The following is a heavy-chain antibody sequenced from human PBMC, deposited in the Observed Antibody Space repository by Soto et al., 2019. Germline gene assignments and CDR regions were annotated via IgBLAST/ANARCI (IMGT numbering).Heavy chain of an antibody. J-gene: IGHJ3*02. CDR2: IIPVFGTA. CDR3: ARGAATKIAVVMYDALEI. CDR1: GATLDTFINYG. V-gene: IGHV1-69*12. Sequence: QVQLVQSGAEVKKPGSSVKVSCEASGATLDTFINYGITWVRRAPGQGLEWMGEIIPVFGTAHYAQKFQGRVTISADESTRTAYMELSSLRSEDTAVYYCARGAATKIAVVMYDALEIWGQGTMVTVSS. D-gene: IGHD3-22*01.